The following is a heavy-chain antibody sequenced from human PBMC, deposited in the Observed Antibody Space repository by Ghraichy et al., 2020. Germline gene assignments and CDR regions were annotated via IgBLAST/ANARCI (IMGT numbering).Heavy chain of an antibody. J-gene: IGHJ3*02. CDR2: IYYSGST. V-gene: IGHV4-39*01. D-gene: IGHD3-22*01. Sequence: SETLSLTCTVSGGSISSSSYYWGWIRQPPGKGLEWIGSIYYSGSTYYNPSLKSRVTISVDTSKNQFSLKLSSVTAADTAVYYCAGRGFPYYYDSSGSRGAFDIWGQGTMVTVSS. CDR1: GGSISSSSYY. CDR3: AGRGFPYYYDSSGSRGAFDI.